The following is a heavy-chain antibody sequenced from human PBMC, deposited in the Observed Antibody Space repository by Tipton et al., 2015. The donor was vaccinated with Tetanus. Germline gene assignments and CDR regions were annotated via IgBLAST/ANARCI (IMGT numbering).Heavy chain of an antibody. CDR1: GSSMSSSY. Sequence: TLSLTCSVSGSSMSSSYWSWVRQTPDKRLEWIGYITYSARTKYNPSLRSRVTLSLEASKNEFSLRLSSVTAADMAVYHCARVKVSVYGPQVDYSLDSWGQGTLVTVSS. CDR3: ARVKVSVYGPQVDYSLDS. D-gene: IGHD2/OR15-2a*01. J-gene: IGHJ4*02. CDR2: ITYSART. V-gene: IGHV4-59*01.